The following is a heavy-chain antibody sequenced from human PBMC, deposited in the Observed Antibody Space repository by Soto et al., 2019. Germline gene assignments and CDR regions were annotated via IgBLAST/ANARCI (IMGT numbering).Heavy chain of an antibody. V-gene: IGHV1-2*06. D-gene: IGHD3-10*01. CDR2: INPNSGGT. CDR3: ARDYYSWSPRQKIKRTRAPLDP. J-gene: IGHJ5*02. Sequence: VASVKVSCKASGYTFTAYFMHWVRQAPGQGPEWMGRINPNSGGTTYAQKFQGRVTMTRDTSINTVYMELSRLTSDDTAVYYCARDYYSWSPRQKIKRTRAPLDPWGQGSLVTVYS. CDR1: GYTFTAYF.